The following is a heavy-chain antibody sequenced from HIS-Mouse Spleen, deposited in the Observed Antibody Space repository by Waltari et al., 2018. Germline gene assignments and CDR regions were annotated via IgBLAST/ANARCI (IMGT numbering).Heavy chain of an antibody. CDR1: GFSLSTSGMC. CDR3: ARIQAGKLELPFDY. CDR2: IDWDDDK. D-gene: IGHD1-7*01. J-gene: IGHJ4*02. Sequence: QVTLRESGPALVKPTQTLTLTCTFSGFSLSTSGMCVSWIRTPPGKALEWLARIDWDDDKYYSTSLKTRLTISKDTSKNQVVLTMTNMDPVDTATYYCARIQAGKLELPFDYWGQGTLVTVSS. V-gene: IGHV2-70*15.